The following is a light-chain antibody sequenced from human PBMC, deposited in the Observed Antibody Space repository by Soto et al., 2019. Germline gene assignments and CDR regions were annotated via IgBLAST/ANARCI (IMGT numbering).Light chain of an antibody. V-gene: IGLV1-51*01. CDR1: NSNIGKNY. Sequence: QSVLTQPPSVSASPGQKVTISCFWSNSNIGKNYVSWYQQLPGTAPKLLIYGNNNRHSGITDRISGSKSGTSATLGITTLQPGDEADYYCATWDNTLSAEVFGGGTKVTVL. CDR2: GNN. J-gene: IGLJ3*02. CDR3: ATWDNTLSAEV.